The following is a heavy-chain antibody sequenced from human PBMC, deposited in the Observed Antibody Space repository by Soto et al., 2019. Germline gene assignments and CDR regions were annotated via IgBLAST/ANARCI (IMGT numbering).Heavy chain of an antibody. CDR2: ISGYNGDT. J-gene: IGHJ6*02. Sequence: QGHLVQSEAEVKKSGASVKVSCKASGYTFTRYGISWVRQAPGQGLEWMGWISGYNGDTNYAQKFQGRVSXTXXXSXTTAYMELRSLTSDDTAVYYCAKNGQPPYYYYGLDVWGQGTKVTVSS. CDR3: AKNGQPPYYYYGLDV. CDR1: GYTFTRYG. V-gene: IGHV1-18*01. D-gene: IGHD2-8*01.